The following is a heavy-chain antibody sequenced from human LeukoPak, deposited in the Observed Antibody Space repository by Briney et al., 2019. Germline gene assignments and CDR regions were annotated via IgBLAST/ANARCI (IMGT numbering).Heavy chain of an antibody. Sequence: GRSLRLSCAASGFTFSSYAMHWVRQAPGKGLEWVAVISYDGSNKHYADSVKGRFTISRDNSKNTLYLQMNSLRAEDTAVYYCVRETGSAVGSTDFDYWGQGTLVTVSS. J-gene: IGHJ4*02. CDR1: GFTFSSYA. D-gene: IGHD4-17*01. CDR3: VRETGSAVGSTDFDY. CDR2: ISYDGSNK. V-gene: IGHV3-30-3*01.